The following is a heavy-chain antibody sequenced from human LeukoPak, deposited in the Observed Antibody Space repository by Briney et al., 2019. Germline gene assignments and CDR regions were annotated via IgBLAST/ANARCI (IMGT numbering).Heavy chain of an antibody. Sequence: SDTLSLTCAVSGGSISSSNWWSWVRQPPGKGLEWIGEIYHSGSTNYNPSLKSRVTISVDKSKNQFSLKLSSVTAADTAVYYCARSYYGSGGPGAFDIWGQGTMVTVSS. CDR3: ARSYYGSGGPGAFDI. CDR2: IYHSGST. V-gene: IGHV4-4*02. CDR1: GGSISSSNW. D-gene: IGHD3-10*01. J-gene: IGHJ3*02.